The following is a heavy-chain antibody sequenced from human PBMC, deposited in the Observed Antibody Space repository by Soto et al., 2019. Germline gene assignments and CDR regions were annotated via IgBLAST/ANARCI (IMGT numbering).Heavy chain of an antibody. Sequence: ASVKVSCKASGYTFTSSGFSWVRQAPGQGLEWMAWISAYNGETHYAQKFQGRVTITTDTATSTAYMELRSLRSEDTAVYYCARHDCIRSSCYYYYYYSMDVWGQGTTVTVSS. CDR3: ARHDCIRSSCYYYYYYSMDV. V-gene: IGHV1-18*01. CDR2: ISAYNGET. J-gene: IGHJ6*02. CDR1: GYTFTSSG. D-gene: IGHD2-2*01.